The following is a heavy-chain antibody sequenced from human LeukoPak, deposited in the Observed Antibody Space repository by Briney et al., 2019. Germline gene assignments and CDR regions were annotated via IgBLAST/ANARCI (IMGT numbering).Heavy chain of an antibody. Sequence: PGGSLRLSCAASGFTFSSYSMNWVRQAPGKGLEWVSYISSSSSTIYYADSVKGRFTISRDNAKNSLYLQMNSLRAEDTAVYYCARDYAAAGTRSYGMDVWGQGTTVTVSS. V-gene: IGHV3-48*04. J-gene: IGHJ6*02. CDR2: ISSSSSTI. CDR3: ARDYAAAGTRSYGMDV. D-gene: IGHD6-13*01. CDR1: GFTFSSYS.